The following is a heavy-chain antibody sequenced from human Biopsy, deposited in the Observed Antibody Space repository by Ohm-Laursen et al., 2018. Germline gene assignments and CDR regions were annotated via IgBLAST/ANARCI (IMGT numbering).Heavy chain of an antibody. CDR2: IIPDPAFGKV. CDR3: ARDPLYFDFWSGFFDT. V-gene: IGHV1-46*04. CDR1: GYTFTTYY. D-gene: IGHD3-3*01. Sequence: GASVKVSCKASGYTFTTYYIHWARQAPGQGLEWMGGIIPDPAFGKVSYGQKLEGRVTFTADESATTAYMELSSLRPEDTAFYYCARDPLYFDFWSGFFDTWGQGTLVTVSS. J-gene: IGHJ4*02.